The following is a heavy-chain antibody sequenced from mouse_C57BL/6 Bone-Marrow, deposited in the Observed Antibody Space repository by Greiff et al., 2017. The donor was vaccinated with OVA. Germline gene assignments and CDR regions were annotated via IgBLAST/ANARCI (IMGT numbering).Heavy chain of an antibody. CDR1: GYTFTSYG. V-gene: IGHV1-81*01. J-gene: IGHJ2*01. CDR2: IYPRSGNT. D-gene: IGHD1-1*01. CDR3: ARSGYYYGSSYEGVDY. Sequence: VQLQQSGAELARPGASVKLSCKASGYTFTSYGISWVKQRPGQGLEWIGEIYPRSGNTYYNEKFKGKATLTADKSSSTAYMELRSLTSEDSAVYFWARSGYYYGSSYEGVDYWGQGTTLTVSS.